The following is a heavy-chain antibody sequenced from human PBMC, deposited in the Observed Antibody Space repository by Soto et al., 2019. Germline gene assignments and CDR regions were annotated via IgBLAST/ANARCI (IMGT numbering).Heavy chain of an antibody. CDR2: IYYRGST. CDR1: RDSISSGRYY. Sequence: PSEPLSLTCTVSRDSISSGRYYWSWIREPRGKELEWIGYIYYRGSTNYNPSLKSRVTISLETSKNQFSLNLNSVTAADTAVYYCARDLRDSSAYALWGQGTLVTVS. V-gene: IGHV4-61*01. CDR3: ARDLRDSSAYAL. J-gene: IGHJ4*02. D-gene: IGHD3-22*01.